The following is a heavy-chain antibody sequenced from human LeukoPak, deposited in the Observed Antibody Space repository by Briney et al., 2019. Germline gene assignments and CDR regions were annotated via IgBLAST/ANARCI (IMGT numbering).Heavy chain of an antibody. V-gene: IGHV3-21*01. CDR2: ITSSSNYI. J-gene: IGHJ6*03. Sequence: GGSLRLSCAASGFTFSSYSMNWVRQAPGKGLEWVSSITSSSNYIYYADSVKGRFTISRDNAKNSLYLQMNSLRAEDDTAVYYCARGFGSSIPYSYYYYLDVWGKGTTVTVSS. CDR1: GFTFSSYS. CDR3: ARGFGSSIPYSYYYYLDV. D-gene: IGHD6-6*01.